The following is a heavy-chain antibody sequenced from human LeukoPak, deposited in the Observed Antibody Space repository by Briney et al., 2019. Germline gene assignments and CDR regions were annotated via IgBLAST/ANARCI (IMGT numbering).Heavy chain of an antibody. CDR3: ARDAPPITIFGVVISNYYMDV. Sequence: GASVKVSCKASGYSFTSYAISWVRQAPGQGLEWMGGIIPIFGTANYAQKFQGRVTITADKSTSTAYMELSSLRSEDTAVYYCARDAPPITIFGVVISNYYMDVWGKGTTVTVSS. CDR2: IIPIFGTA. CDR1: GYSFTSYA. D-gene: IGHD3-3*01. J-gene: IGHJ6*03. V-gene: IGHV1-69*06.